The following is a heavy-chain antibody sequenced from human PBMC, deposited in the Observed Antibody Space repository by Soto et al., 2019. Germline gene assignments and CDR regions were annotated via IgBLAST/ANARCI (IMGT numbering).Heavy chain of an antibody. V-gene: IGHV3-74*02. CDR3: ARGGGDIVVVPAALGNWFDP. Sequence: EVQLVESGGGLVQPGRSLRLSCAASGFTFDDYAMHWVRQAPGKGLVWVSRINSDGSSTSYADSVKGRFTISRDNAKNTLYLQMNSLGAEDTAVYYCARGGGDIVVVPAALGNWFDPWGQGTLVTVSS. J-gene: IGHJ5*02. CDR2: INSDGSST. D-gene: IGHD2-2*01. CDR1: GFTFDDYA.